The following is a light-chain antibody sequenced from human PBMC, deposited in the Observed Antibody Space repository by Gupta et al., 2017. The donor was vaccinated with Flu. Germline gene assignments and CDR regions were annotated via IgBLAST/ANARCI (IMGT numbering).Light chain of an antibody. Sequence: DIQTTQSPSTLSASVGDRVTITCRASQNVNSWLAWYQQKPGKAPNLLIYKASSLQSGVPSRFSGSGSGTEFTLTISSLQPDDFATYYCQQFNRYPYTFGQGTKLEIK. V-gene: IGKV1-5*03. CDR1: QNVNSW. J-gene: IGKJ2*01. CDR3: QQFNRYPYT. CDR2: KAS.